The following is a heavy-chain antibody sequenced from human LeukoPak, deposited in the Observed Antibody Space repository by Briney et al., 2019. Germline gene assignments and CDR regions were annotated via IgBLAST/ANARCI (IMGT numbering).Heavy chain of an antibody. D-gene: IGHD1-26*01. V-gene: IGHV4-39*07. Sequence: SETLSLTCTVSGGSISSSSYYWGWIRQPPGKGLEWIGSIYYSGNTYYNPSLKSRVTIPVDTSKNQFSLKLSSVTAADTAVYYCASTKGGAFDIWGQGTMVTVSS. J-gene: IGHJ3*02. CDR3: ASTKGGAFDI. CDR2: IYYSGNT. CDR1: GGSISSSSYY.